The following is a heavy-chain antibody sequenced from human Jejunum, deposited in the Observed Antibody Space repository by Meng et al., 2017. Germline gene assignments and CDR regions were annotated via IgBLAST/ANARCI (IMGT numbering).Heavy chain of an antibody. CDR2: IWNDGTNE. Sequence: QVQLVESGGGVVQPGRSLRLSCEASGFTFWSYGMHWVRQPRGKGLEWVASIWNDGTNEKYADSVKGRFIISRDNFKKTVDLQMNGLRAEDTAVYYCARELGSGQYDYWGQGALVTVSS. J-gene: IGHJ4*02. CDR1: GFTFWSYG. CDR3: ARELGSGQYDY. D-gene: IGHD6-25*01. V-gene: IGHV3-33*01.